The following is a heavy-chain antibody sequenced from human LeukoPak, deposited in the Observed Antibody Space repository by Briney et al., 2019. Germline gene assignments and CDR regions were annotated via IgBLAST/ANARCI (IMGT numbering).Heavy chain of an antibody. CDR1: GGSFSGYY. CDR2: INHSGST. D-gene: IGHD2-2*01. V-gene: IGHV4-34*01. Sequence: PSETLSLTCAVYGGSFSGYYWSWIRQPPGKGLEWIGEINHSGSTNYNPSLKSRVTISVDASKNQFSLKLSSVTAADTAVYYCARPRYCSSTSCSHNFDYWGQGTLVTVSS. J-gene: IGHJ4*02. CDR3: ARPRYCSSTSCSHNFDY.